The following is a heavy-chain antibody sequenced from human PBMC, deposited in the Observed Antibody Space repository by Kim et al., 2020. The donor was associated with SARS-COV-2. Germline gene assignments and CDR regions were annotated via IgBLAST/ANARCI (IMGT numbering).Heavy chain of an antibody. Sequence: GSLRLSCAASGFTFSSSEMNWVRQAPGKGLEWVSFITSSGDIVYYADSVKGRFTNSRDNAKNSLYLQMTSLRAEDTAVYYCARGYTYGYFDYWGQGTLVTVSS. V-gene: IGHV3-48*03. CDR1: GFTFSSSE. D-gene: IGHD5-18*01. CDR2: ITSSGDIV. CDR3: ARGYTYGYFDY. J-gene: IGHJ4*02.